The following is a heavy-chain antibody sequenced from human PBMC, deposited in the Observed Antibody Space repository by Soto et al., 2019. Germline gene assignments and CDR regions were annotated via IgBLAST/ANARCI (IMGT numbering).Heavy chain of an antibody. CDR2: IYYSGST. Sequence: ETLSLTCTVSAGSISSYYGSWILQPPGKGLEWIGYIYYSGSTNYNPSLKSRVTISVDTSKNQFSLKLSSVTAADTAVYYCARVSWNQDYFDYWGQGTLVTVSS. V-gene: IGHV4-59*01. J-gene: IGHJ4*02. CDR1: AGSISSYY. CDR3: ARVSWNQDYFDY. D-gene: IGHD1-1*01.